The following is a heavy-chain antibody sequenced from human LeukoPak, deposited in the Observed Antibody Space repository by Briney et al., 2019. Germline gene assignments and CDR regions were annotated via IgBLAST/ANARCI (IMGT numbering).Heavy chain of an antibody. J-gene: IGHJ4*02. V-gene: IGHV3-30-3*01. D-gene: IGHD2-2*01. CDR3: ARAPQYQPYYFDY. Sequence: GGSLRLSCAASGFTFSSYAMHWVRQAPGKGLEWVAVISYDGSNKYYADSVKGRFTISRDNSKNTLYLQMNSLRAEDTAVYYCARAPQYQPYYFDYWGQGTLVTVSS. CDR1: GFTFSSYA. CDR2: ISYDGSNK.